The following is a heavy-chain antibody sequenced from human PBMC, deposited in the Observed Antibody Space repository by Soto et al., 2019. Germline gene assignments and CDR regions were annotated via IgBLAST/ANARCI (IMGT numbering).Heavy chain of an antibody. J-gene: IGHJ4*02. CDR2: MSSSSSYT. CDR3: ARDLGDYGSCFDY. V-gene: IGHV3-11*06. CDR1: GFTFSDYY. Sequence: WGTLRLSCAASGFTFSDYYMSWIRQAPGKGLDWVSYMSSSSSYTNYAVSVKGRFTISRDNAKNSLYLQMNSLRAEDTAVYYCARDLGDYGSCFDYWGQGTLVTVSS. D-gene: IGHD2-15*01.